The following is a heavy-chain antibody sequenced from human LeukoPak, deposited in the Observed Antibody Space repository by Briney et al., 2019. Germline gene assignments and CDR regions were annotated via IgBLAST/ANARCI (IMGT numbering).Heavy chain of an antibody. Sequence: GGSLRLSCAASGFTFSSYWMSWVRQAPGKGLEWVANIKQDGSEKYYVDSVKGRFTISRDNAKNSLYLQMSSLRAEDTAVYYCARGLASGGYSSSSPEAYWGQGTLVTVSS. CDR3: ARGLASGGYSSSSPEAY. D-gene: IGHD6-6*01. J-gene: IGHJ4*02. CDR1: GFTFSSYW. V-gene: IGHV3-7*04. CDR2: IKQDGSEK.